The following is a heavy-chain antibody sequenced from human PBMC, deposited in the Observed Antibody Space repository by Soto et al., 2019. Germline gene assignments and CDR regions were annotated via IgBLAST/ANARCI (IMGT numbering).Heavy chain of an antibody. CDR2: ISSDGDSK. J-gene: IGHJ4*01. D-gene: IGHD6-13*01. Sequence: PGGSLRLSCSASGFTFSNYAMHWVRQAPGKGLEYVSAISSDGDSKYYSDPVKGSFTIAKDAYKNTLHPDMSSLRADDTAVYFCVKRAGPKHIAPVGYIGYWGPGTPGSVYS. CDR1: GFTFSNYA. CDR3: VKRAGPKHIAPVGYIGY. V-gene: IGHV3-64D*06.